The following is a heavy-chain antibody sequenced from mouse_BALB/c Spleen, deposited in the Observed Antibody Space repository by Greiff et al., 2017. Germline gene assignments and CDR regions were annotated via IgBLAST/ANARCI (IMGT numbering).Heavy chain of an antibody. Sequence: EVHLVESGAELVRSGASVKLSCTASGFNITDYYMHWVKQRPEQGLEWIGWIDPENGDTEYAPKFQGKATMTADTSSNTAYLQLSSLTSEDTAVSYCSAGYEDAGEIADWGQGTPVTVAA. CDR3: SAGYEDAGEIAD. CDR1: GFNITDYY. V-gene: IGHV14-4*02. D-gene: IGHD2-2*01. CDR2: IDPENGDT. J-gene: IGHJ3*01.